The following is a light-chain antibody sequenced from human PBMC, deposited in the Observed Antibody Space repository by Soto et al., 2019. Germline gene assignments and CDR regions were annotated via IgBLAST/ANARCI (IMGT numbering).Light chain of an antibody. Sequence: QSALTQPASVSASPGQSISISSTGTSGDIGYYNLVSWYQQNPGKAPKLMIYEVSKRPSGVSNRFSGSKSGNTASLTISGLQAEDEADYYCTSYAGGDSPYVFGTGTKLTVL. CDR1: SGDIGYYNL. CDR3: TSYAGGDSPYV. V-gene: IGLV2-23*02. CDR2: EVS. J-gene: IGLJ1*01.